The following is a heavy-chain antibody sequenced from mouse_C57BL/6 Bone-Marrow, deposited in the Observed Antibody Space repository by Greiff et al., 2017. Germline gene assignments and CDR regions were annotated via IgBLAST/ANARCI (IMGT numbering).Heavy chain of an antibody. V-gene: IGHV5-17*01. CDR1: GFTFSDYG. J-gene: IGHJ2*01. CDR3: ARPDCSTPRYFDY. Sequence: EVKLVESGAGLVKPGGSLKLSCAASGFTFSDYGMHWVSQAPEKGLEWVEYISPGSGTTYYADPVKGRSTISRDNAKNPLFLQITSLSSEDTAMYYFARPDCSTPRYFDYGGQGTTLTVSS. D-gene: IGHD1-1*01. CDR2: ISPGSGTT.